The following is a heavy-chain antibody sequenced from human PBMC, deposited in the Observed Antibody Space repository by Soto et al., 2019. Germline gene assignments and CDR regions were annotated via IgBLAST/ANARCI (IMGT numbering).Heavy chain of an antibody. CDR1: GGSISSSSYY. CDR2: IFYSGST. CDR3: ARRHSSSFIDY. J-gene: IGHJ4*02. D-gene: IGHD6-13*01. Sequence: PSETLSLTCTVSGGSISSSSYYWGWIRQPPGKGLEWIGNIFYSGSTYYNPSLKSRVTISVDTSKNQFSLKLSSVTAADTAVYYCARRHSSSFIDYGGQGTLVTVST. V-gene: IGHV4-39*01.